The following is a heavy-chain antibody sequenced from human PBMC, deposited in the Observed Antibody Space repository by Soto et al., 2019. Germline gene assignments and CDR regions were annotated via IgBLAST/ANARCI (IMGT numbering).Heavy chain of an antibody. D-gene: IGHD4-4*01. V-gene: IGHV5-51*01. CDR2: IYPGDSDT. CDR3: ARQRDDYSNYAPDFDY. Sequence: PGESLKISCKGSGYSFTSYWIGWVRQMPGKGLEWMGIIYPGDSDTRYSPSFQGQVTISADKSISTAYLQWSSLKASDTAMYYCARQRDDYSNYAPDFDYWGQGTLFTVPS. J-gene: IGHJ4*02. CDR1: GYSFTSYW.